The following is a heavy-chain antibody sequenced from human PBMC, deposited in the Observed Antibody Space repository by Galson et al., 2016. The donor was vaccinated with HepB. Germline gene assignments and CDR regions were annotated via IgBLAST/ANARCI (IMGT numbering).Heavy chain of an antibody. J-gene: IGHJ4*02. V-gene: IGHV3-7*01. CDR3: ARPTSRTGWDRDS. Sequence: LRLSCAVSGFTFSSYWMTWVRQAPGKGLKWVANIKQDGSEKYYVDSVEGRFTISRDNAKNSLYLQMNSLRAEDTAVYYCARPTSRTGWDRDSWGQGTLVTVSS. CDR2: IKQDGSEK. CDR1: GFTFSSYW. D-gene: IGHD1-14*01.